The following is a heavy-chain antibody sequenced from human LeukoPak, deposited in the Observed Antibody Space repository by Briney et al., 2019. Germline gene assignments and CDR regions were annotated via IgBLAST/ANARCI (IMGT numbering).Heavy chain of an antibody. D-gene: IGHD6-19*01. J-gene: IGHJ5*02. V-gene: IGHV4-34*01. CDR3: ARGGVSIAVAGTNWFDP. CDR1: GGSFSGYY. CDR2: INHSGST. Sequence: PSETLSLTCAVYGGSFSGYYWSWIRQPPGKGLEWIGEINHSGSTNYNPSLKSRVTISVDTSKNQFSLKLSSVTAEDTAVYYCARGGVSIAVAGTNWFDPWGQGTLVTVSS.